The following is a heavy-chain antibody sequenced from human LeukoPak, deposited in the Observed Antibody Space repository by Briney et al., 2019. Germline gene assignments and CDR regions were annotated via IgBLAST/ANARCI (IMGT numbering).Heavy chain of an antibody. CDR3: AKVIAVATNIFDY. Sequence: GESLKISCAASGFTFSSYAMSWVRQAPGKGLEWVSAISGSGGSTYYADSVKGRFTISRDNSKNTLYLQMNSLRAEDTAVYYCAKVIAVATNIFDYWGQGTLVTVSS. CDR1: GFTFSSYA. V-gene: IGHV3-23*01. CDR2: ISGSGGST. D-gene: IGHD6-19*01. J-gene: IGHJ4*02.